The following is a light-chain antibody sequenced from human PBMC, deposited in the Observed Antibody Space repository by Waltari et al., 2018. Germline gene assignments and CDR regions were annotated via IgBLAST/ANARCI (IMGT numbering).Light chain of an antibody. V-gene: IGLV2-14*03. CDR2: NVN. CDR3: CSYTSSRTWV. J-gene: IGLJ3*02. Sequence: QSVLTQPASVSASPGQSITISCSGTSSDVGGYTYVSWYQQHPGKAPKLMIYNVNYRPSGISDRFAGSKSGNTASLSISALQSEDEAAYYCCSYTSSRTWVFGGGTKLTVL. CDR1: SSDVGGYTY.